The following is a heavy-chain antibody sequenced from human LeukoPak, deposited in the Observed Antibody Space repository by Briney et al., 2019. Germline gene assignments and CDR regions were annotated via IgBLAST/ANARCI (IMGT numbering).Heavy chain of an antibody. V-gene: IGHV4-39*07. CDR2: IYYSGST. CDR3: ARDPSGEWDRFDP. CDR1: GGSISNSSSY. Sequence: PSETLSLTCTVSGGSISNSSSYWGWIRQPPGRGLEWIGSIYYSGSTNYNPSLKSRVTISVDTSKNQFSLKLSSVTAADTAVYYCARDPSGEWDRFDPWGQGTLVTVSS. J-gene: IGHJ5*02. D-gene: IGHD3-16*01.